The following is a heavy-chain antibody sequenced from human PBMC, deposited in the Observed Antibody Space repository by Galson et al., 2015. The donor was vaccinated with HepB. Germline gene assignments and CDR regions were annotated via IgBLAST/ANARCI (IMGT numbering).Heavy chain of an antibody. CDR2: IDPSDSYT. Sequence: QSGAEVKKPGESLRISCKGSGYSFTSYWISWVRQMPGKGLEWMGRIDPSDSYTNYSPSFQGHVTISADKSISTAYLQWSSLKASDTAMYYCARRVRSLIAVAGSHYYYYMDDWGKGTTVTVSS. CDR1: GYSFTSYW. D-gene: IGHD6-19*01. J-gene: IGHJ6*03. V-gene: IGHV5-10-1*01. CDR3: ARRVRSLIAVAGSHYYYYMDD.